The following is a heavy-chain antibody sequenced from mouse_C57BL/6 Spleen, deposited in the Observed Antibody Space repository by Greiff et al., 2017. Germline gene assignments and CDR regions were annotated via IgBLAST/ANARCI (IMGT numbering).Heavy chain of an antibody. CDR2: ISSGSSTI. J-gene: IGHJ4*01. V-gene: IGHV5-17*01. CDR3: SRRDNAMDY. D-gene: IGHD3-3*01. Sequence: EVKLVEYGGGLVKPGGSLKLSCAASGFTFSDYGMHWVRQAPEKGLEWLAYISSGSSTIYYADTVKGRFTISRDNAKNTLFLQMTSLRSEDTAMYYCSRRDNAMDYWGQGTSVTVSS. CDR1: GFTFSDYG.